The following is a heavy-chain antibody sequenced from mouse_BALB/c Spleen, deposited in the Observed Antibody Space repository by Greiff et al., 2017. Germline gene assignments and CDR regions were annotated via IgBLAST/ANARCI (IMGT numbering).Heavy chain of an antibody. CDR3: AKESLYGGGFDY. D-gene: IGHD1-1*02. Sequence: VQLQQSGAELVRPGALVKLSCKASGFNIKDYYMHWVKQRPEQGLEWIGWIDPENGNTIYDPKFQGKASITADTSSNTAYLQLSSLTSEDTAVYYCAKESLYGGGFDYWGQGTTLTVSA. J-gene: IGHJ2*01. V-gene: IGHV14-1*02. CDR1: GFNIKDYY. CDR2: IDPENGNT.